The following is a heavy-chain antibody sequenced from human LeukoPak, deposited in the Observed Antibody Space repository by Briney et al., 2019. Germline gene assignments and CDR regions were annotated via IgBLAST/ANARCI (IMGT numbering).Heavy chain of an antibody. Sequence: SETLSLTCTVSGGSISSSSYYWGWIRQPPGKGLEWIGSIYYSGSTYYNPSLKSRVTIYVDTSKNQFSVKLSSVTAADTAVYYCARRWDIVVVPAAIPVVDWFDPWGQGTLVTVSS. CDR3: ARRWDIVVVPAAIPVVDWFDP. V-gene: IGHV4-39*01. CDR2: IYYSGST. CDR1: GGSISSSSYY. J-gene: IGHJ5*02. D-gene: IGHD2-2*01.